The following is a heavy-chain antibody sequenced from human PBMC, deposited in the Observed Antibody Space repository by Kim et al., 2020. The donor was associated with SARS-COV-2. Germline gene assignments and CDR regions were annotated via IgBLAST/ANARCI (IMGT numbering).Heavy chain of an antibody. CDR3: ARDRGYYYDSSGYPDAFDI. J-gene: IGHJ3*02. D-gene: IGHD3-22*01. Sequence: GRFTSSRDNAKNSLYLQMNSLRAEDTAVYYCARDRGYYYDSSGYPDAFDIWGQGTMVTVSS. V-gene: IGHV3-48*03.